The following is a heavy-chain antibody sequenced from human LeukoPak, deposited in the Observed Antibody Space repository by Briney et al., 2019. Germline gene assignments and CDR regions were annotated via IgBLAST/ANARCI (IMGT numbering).Heavy chain of an antibody. CDR1: GGSISSHY. V-gene: IGHV4-59*11. CDR3: ARRAYYYDCSGYYYQYAFDI. CDR2: IYYSGST. D-gene: IGHD3-22*01. Sequence: SETLSLTCTVSGGSISSHYWSWIRQPPGKGLEWIGYIYYSGSTNYNPSLKSRVTISVDTSKNQFSLKLSSVTAADTAVYYCARRAYYYDCSGYYYQYAFDIWGQGTMVTVSS. J-gene: IGHJ3*02.